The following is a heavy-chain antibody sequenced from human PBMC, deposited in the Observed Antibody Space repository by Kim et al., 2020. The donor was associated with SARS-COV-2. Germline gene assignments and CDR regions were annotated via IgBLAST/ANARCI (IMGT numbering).Heavy chain of an antibody. V-gene: IGHV4-59*01. CDR3: ARGVGCDFWSGHCYGMDV. J-gene: IGHJ6*02. CDR2: IYYSGST. Sequence: SETLSLTCTVSGGSISSYYWSWIRQPPGKGLEWIGYIYYSGSTNYNPSLKSRVTISVDTSKNQFSLKLSSVTAADTAVYYCARGVGCDFWSGHCYGMDVWGQGTTVTVSS. D-gene: IGHD3-3*01. CDR1: GGSISSYY.